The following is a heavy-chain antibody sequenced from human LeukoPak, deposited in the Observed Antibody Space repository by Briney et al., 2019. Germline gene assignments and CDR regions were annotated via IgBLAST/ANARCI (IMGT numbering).Heavy chain of an antibody. Sequence: GESLKISCKGSGYSFTSYWIAWVRQLPGKGLECMGIIYPGDSDIRKSPSFRGQVTISADKSITTAYLQWSSLKASDTAMYYCARFSSSGWTNYWGQGTLVTVSS. V-gene: IGHV5-51*01. CDR2: IYPGDSDI. CDR1: GYSFTSYW. J-gene: IGHJ4*02. CDR3: ARFSSSGWTNY. D-gene: IGHD6-19*01.